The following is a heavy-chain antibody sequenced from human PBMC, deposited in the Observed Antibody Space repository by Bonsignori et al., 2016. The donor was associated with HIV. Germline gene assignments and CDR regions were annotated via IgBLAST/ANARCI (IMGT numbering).Heavy chain of an antibody. CDR3: ARTSCSAGTCSAIDF. D-gene: IGHD2-15*01. J-gene: IGHJ4*02. CDR2: INPSAGTT. Sequence: WVRQAPGQGLEWMGIINPSAGTTSYVQKFQGRVTMTRDTSTSTVYMELSSLTSEDTAVYYCARTSCSAGTCSAIDFWGQGTLVTVSS. V-gene: IGHV1-46*01.